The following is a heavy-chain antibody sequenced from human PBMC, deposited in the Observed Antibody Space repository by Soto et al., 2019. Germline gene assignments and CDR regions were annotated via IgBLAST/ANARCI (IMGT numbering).Heavy chain of an antibody. CDR3: AKAWSIAAFDY. D-gene: IGHD2-15*01. CDR1: GFTFSSYG. V-gene: IGHV3-30*18. CDR2: ISYDGSNK. J-gene: IGHJ4*02. Sequence: HPGGSLRLSCAASGFTFSSYGMHWVRQAPGKGLEWVAVISYDGSNKYYADSVKGRFTISRDNSKNTLYLQMNSLRAEDTAVYYCAKAWSIAAFDYWGQGTLVTVSS.